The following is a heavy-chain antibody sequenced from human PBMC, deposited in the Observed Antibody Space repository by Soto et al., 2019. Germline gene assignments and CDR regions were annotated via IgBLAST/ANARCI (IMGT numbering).Heavy chain of an antibody. V-gene: IGHV1-8*01. CDR3: ARMASFGSLKWFEP. D-gene: IGHD5-18*01. CDR2: MNPGSGDT. CDR1: GYTFTNND. J-gene: IGHJ5*02. Sequence: ASVKVSCKASGYTFTNNDVTWVRQATGQGLEWMGWMNPGSGDTGYAQKFQGRVTMTRNISIATAYMELSSLRSEDTAIYYCARMASFGSLKWFEPWGQGHLVNVS.